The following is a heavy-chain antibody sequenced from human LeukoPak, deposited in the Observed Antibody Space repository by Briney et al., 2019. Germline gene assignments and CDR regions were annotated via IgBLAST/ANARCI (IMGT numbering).Heavy chain of an antibody. V-gene: IGHV1-69*06. D-gene: IGHD2-15*01. CDR1: GGTFSSYA. J-gene: IGHJ4*02. CDR3: ARGGYCSGGSCYKPFDY. CDR2: ILPIFGTA. Sequence: SVKVSCKASGGTFSSYAISWVRQAPGQRLEWIGRILPIFGTANYAQKFQGRVTITADKSTSTAYMELSSLRSEDTAVYYCARGGYCSGGSCYKPFDYWGQGTLVTVSS.